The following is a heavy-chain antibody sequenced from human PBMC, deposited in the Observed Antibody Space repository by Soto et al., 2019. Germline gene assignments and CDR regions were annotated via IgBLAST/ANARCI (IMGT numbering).Heavy chain of an antibody. CDR1: GYSFTSYW. Sequence: GESQKISCKGSGYSFTSYWIGWLRQTPVKGLEWMGIIYPGDSYTIYSPSFQGQVTISADKSISTAYLQWSSLKASDTAMYCCASRQLVPKGGMDVWGQGTTITVS. D-gene: IGHD6-13*01. J-gene: IGHJ6*02. CDR3: ASRQLVPKGGMDV. V-gene: IGHV5-51*01. CDR2: IYPGDSYT.